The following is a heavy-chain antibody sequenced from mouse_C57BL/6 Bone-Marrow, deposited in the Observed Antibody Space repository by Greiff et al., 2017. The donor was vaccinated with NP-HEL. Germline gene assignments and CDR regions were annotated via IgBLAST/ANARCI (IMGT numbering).Heavy chain of an antibody. CDR3: ARWYYGSSYWYFDV. D-gene: IGHD1-1*01. V-gene: IGHV3-6*01. Sequence: ESGPGLVKPSQSLSLTCSVTGYSITSGYYWNWIRQFPGNKLEWMGYISYDGSNNYNPSLKNRISITRDTSKNQFFLKLNSVTTEDTATYYCARWYYGSSYWYFDVWGTGTTVTVSS. CDR1: GYSITSGYY. J-gene: IGHJ1*03. CDR2: ISYDGSN.